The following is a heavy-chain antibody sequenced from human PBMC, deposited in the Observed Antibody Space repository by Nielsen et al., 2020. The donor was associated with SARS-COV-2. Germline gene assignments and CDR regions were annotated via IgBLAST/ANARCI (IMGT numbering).Heavy chain of an antibody. Sequence: GGSLRLSCAVSGFTVRDNYMTWVRQAPGSVLEWVSVIYSGGTTYYADSVRGRFTISRDSSNNTMYLQMSSLRADDTAVYYCARISVAGLWVDHWGQGTLVSVSS. CDR1: GFTVRDNY. D-gene: IGHD6-19*01. V-gene: IGHV3-66*01. CDR3: ARISVAGLWVDH. J-gene: IGHJ4*02. CDR2: IYSGGTT.